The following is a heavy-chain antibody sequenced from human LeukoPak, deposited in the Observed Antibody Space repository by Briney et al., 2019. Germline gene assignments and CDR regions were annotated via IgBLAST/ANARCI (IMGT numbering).Heavy chain of an antibody. CDR1: GGSFSGYY. CDR2: INHSGST. CDR3: ARASGGVGATTLDY. D-gene: IGHD1-26*01. V-gene: IGHV4-34*01. Sequence: SETLSLTCAVYGGSFSGYYWSWIRQPPGKGLEWIGEINHSGSTNYNPSLKSRVTISVDTSKNQFSLKLSSVTAADTAVYYCARASGGVGATTLDYWGQGTLVTVSS. J-gene: IGHJ4*02.